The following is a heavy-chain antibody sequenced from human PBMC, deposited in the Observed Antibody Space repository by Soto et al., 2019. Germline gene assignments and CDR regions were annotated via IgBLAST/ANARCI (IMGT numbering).Heavy chain of an antibody. V-gene: IGHV4-30-4*08. J-gene: IGHJ4*02. Sequence: QVQPQESGPGLVKPSQTLSLTCTASVGSINIADYYWNWARQPPGKGLEWIGEIHHSGSSDHNPSLQGRVAISVETSSTQFSLNLSSVTASDTAVFYWARRTTVGGYNCVWGQGALVTVSS. CDR2: IHHSGSS. CDR1: VGSINIADYY. D-gene: IGHD1-1*01. CDR3: ARRTTVGGYNCV.